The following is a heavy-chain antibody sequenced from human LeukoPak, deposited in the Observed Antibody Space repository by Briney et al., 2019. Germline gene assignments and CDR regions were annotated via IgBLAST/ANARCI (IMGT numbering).Heavy chain of an antibody. Sequence: GGSLRLSCAASGFTFSDYWMNWVRQAPGKGLEWVANIEQDGSEKYYVDSVKGRFTISRDNAKNSLYLQMNNLRAEDTAVYYCAREDDWNYEDYWGQGTLVTVSS. J-gene: IGHJ4*02. CDR3: AREDDWNYEDY. CDR1: GFTFSDYW. CDR2: IEQDGSEK. D-gene: IGHD1-7*01. V-gene: IGHV3-7*01.